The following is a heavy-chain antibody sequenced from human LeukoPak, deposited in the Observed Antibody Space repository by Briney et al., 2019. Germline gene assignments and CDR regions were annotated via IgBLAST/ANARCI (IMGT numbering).Heavy chain of an antibody. V-gene: IGHV4-39*01. J-gene: IGHJ4*02. Sequence: SETLSLTCTVSGGSISSSSYYWGWIRQPPGKGLGWIGSIYYSGSTYYNPSLKSRVTISVDTSKNQFSLKLSSVTAADTAVYYCARLYIVVVPANNYFDYWGQGTLVTVSS. CDR3: ARLYIVVVPANNYFDY. D-gene: IGHD2-2*01. CDR1: GGSISSSSYY. CDR2: IYYSGST.